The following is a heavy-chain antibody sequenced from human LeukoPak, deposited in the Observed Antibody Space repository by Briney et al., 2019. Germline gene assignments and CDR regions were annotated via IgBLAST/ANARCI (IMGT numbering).Heavy chain of an antibody. J-gene: IGHJ2*01. D-gene: IGHD3-22*01. CDR2: TYSNGVT. CDR3: ARRAYYDSSGYSPASVYFDL. Sequence: PSETLSLTCTVSGGSISSYYWSWIRQPPGKGLEWIGYTYSNGVTSYNPSLRSRGTISIATSKNQFSLRLRSVTAADTAIYYCARRAYYDSSGYSPASVYFDLWGRGTLVSVSS. V-gene: IGHV4-4*08. CDR1: GGSISSYY.